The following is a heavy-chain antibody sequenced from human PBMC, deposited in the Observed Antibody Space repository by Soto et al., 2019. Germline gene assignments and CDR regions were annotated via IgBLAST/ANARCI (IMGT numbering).Heavy chain of an antibody. CDR1: GVSIGSHDW. V-gene: IGHV4-4*02. Sequence: QVQLQESGPGLVKPSGTLSLTCAVSGVSIGSHDWWTWVRQPPGKGLEWIGESHQSGNTNYNSSLESRVTISLDKSNNHFSLQLSPVIVANTAVYYCATRDTGSPYWGQGTLVIVSS. J-gene: IGHJ4*02. D-gene: IGHD5-18*01. CDR2: SHQSGNT. CDR3: ATRDTGSPY.